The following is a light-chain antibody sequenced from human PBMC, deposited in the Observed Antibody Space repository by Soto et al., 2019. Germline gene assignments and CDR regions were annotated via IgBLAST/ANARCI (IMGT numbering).Light chain of an antibody. CDR1: QTINNY. J-gene: IGKJ1*01. Sequence: DIPLTQPPSSLSASVGDSVTITCRTSQTINNYLNWYQQKPGKASKLLVYSASNLQSGVPSRFSGSGSGTNFTPTISELQPEDFTTYCSQESACTPWTFGQGTKVDIK. V-gene: IGKV1-39*01. CDR2: SAS. CDR3: QESACTPWT.